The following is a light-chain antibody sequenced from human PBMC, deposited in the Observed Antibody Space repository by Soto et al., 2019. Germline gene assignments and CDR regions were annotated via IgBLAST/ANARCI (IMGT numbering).Light chain of an antibody. CDR3: QQSSTTPWT. V-gene: IGKV3-20*01. J-gene: IGKJ1*01. Sequence: EIVLTQSPGTLSLSPGERATLSCRASQSVSSSYLAWYQQKPGQAPRLLIYGASSRATGIPDRFSGRGSGTDFTLTISSLQPEDFATYYCQQSSTTPWTFGRGTKVDIK. CDR2: GAS. CDR1: QSVSSSY.